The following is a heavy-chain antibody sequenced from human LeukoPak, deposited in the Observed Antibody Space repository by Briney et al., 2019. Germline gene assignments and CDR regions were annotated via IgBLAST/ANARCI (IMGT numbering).Heavy chain of an antibody. Sequence: SETLSLTCTVSGDSITSTYWSWIRQRPGKGLEYLGYIYYNGDTNYNPSLRGRLTLSLDMSKNQFSLKLTSVTAADTAVYFCAKTARVPYYWGQGILVTVSS. CDR3: AKTARVPYY. J-gene: IGHJ4*02. CDR2: IYYNGDT. D-gene: IGHD3-16*01. CDR1: GDSITSTY. V-gene: IGHV4-59*08.